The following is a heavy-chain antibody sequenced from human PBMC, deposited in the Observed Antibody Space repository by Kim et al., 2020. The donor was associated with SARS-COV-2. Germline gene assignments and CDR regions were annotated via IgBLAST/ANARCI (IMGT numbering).Heavy chain of an antibody. CDR2: T. J-gene: IGHJ6*02. D-gene: IGHD3-10*01. Sequence: TKYSQNFQGRVTIPRDPSASTAFMELSGLRSEDTAVYYCARRGSGYGLDVWGQGTTVTVSS. V-gene: IGHV1-3*01. CDR3: ARRGSGYGLDV.